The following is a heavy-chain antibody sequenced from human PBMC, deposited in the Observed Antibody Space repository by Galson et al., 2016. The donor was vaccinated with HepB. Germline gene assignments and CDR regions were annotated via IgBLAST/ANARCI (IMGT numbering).Heavy chain of an antibody. V-gene: IGHV4-59*01. Sequence: SETLSLTCTVSGDSMSGYYWTWIRQPPGKGLEWIGHIYDSGSTHYSPSLKSRVAISVDTSKSQFSLQLDSVTAVDTAVYYCAGEYQFWSGGYGLDVWGKGTTVTVSS. J-gene: IGHJ6*04. D-gene: IGHD3-3*01. CDR1: GDSMSGYY. CDR2: IYDSGST. CDR3: AGEYQFWSGGYGLDV.